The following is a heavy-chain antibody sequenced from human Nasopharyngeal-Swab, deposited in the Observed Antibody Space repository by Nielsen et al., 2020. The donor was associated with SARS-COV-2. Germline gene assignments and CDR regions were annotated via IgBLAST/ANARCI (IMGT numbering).Heavy chain of an antibody. Sequence: ASVKVSCKASGYTFTGYYLHWVRQAPGQGLEWMGRINPNSAGTNYAQKFQDRVTVTRDTSISTAYMEVSRLRSDDTAVYYCARLSGSSWDFDLWGRGTLVTVSS. J-gene: IGHJ2*01. CDR3: ARLSGSSWDFDL. CDR1: GYTFTGYY. V-gene: IGHV1-2*06. CDR2: INPNSAGT. D-gene: IGHD6-13*01.